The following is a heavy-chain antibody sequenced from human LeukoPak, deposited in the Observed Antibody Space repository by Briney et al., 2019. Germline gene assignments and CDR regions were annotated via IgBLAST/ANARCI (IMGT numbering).Heavy chain of an antibody. Sequence: GGSLRLSCAASGFTFSSYAMHWVRQAPGKGLEWVAVISYDGSNKYYADSVKGRFTISRDNSKNTLYLQMNSLRAEDTAVYYCASTPFGDSSGYYYYFDYWGQGTLVTVSS. D-gene: IGHD3-22*01. J-gene: IGHJ4*02. CDR3: ASTPFGDSSGYYYYFDY. CDR2: ISYDGSNK. V-gene: IGHV3-30-3*01. CDR1: GFTFSSYA.